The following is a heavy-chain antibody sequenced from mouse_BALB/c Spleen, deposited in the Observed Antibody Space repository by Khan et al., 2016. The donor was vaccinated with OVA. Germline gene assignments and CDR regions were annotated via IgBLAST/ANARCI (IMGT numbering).Heavy chain of an antibody. D-gene: IGHD2-1*01. CDR1: GFNIKDTY. Sequence: VRLQQSGAELVKPGASVKLSCTASGFNIKDTYMHWVKQRPEQGLEWIGRIDPANGNTKYDPKFQGKATITADTSSNTAYLQLSSLTSEDTAVXYCARDGNYFYAMDYWGQGTSVTVSS. J-gene: IGHJ4*01. CDR2: IDPANGNT. V-gene: IGHV14-3*02. CDR3: ARDGNYFYAMDY.